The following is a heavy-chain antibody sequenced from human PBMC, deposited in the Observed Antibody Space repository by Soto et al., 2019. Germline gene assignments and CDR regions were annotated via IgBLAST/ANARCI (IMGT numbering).Heavy chain of an antibody. D-gene: IGHD3-3*01. Sequence: PAWSLRLSCAASGFTFSSYGMHWVRQAPGKGLEWVAVISYDGSNKYYADSVKGRFTISRDNSKNTLYLQMDSLRAEDTAVYYCAKDRRVNYDFWSGYSNYYYYGMDVWGQGTKVTVSS. V-gene: IGHV3-30*18. CDR1: GFTFSSYG. J-gene: IGHJ6*02. CDR2: ISYDGSNK. CDR3: AKDRRVNYDFWSGYSNYYYYGMDV.